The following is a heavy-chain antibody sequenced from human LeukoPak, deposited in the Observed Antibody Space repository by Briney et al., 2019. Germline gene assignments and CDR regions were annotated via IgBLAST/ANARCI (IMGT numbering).Heavy chain of an antibody. CDR2: IYYSGST. J-gene: IGHJ4*02. Sequence: PSETLSLTCTVSGGSISSYYWSWIRQPPGKGLEWIGYIYYSGSTNYNPSLKSRVAISVDTSKNQFSLKLSSVTAADTAVYYCARHIPGRVYFDYWGQGTLVTASS. V-gene: IGHV4-59*08. CDR3: ARHIPGRVYFDY. CDR1: GGSISSYY. D-gene: IGHD1-14*01.